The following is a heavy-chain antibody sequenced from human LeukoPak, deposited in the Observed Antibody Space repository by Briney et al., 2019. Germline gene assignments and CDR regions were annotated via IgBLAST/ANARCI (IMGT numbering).Heavy chain of an antibody. Sequence: ETLSLTWTVAGGSISSYDGSWGRQPGGEGREWVGRIYTGGSTKYNPSRKRRVTISVDTSKNQFSLKLSSVTAADTAVYYCARQEVTIFGVVWYYFDYWGQGTLVTVSS. J-gene: IGHJ4*02. CDR2: IYTGGST. CDR3: ARQEVTIFGVVWYYFDY. CDR1: GGSISSYD. D-gene: IGHD3-3*01. V-gene: IGHV4-4*07.